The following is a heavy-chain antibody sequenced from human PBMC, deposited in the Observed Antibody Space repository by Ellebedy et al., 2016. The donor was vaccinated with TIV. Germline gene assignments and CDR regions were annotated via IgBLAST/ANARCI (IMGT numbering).Heavy chain of an antibody. D-gene: IGHD3-10*01. CDR1: GFTFSDYY. J-gene: IGHJ6*02. Sequence: GESLKISCAASGFTFSDYYMTWIRQAPGKGLEWLSYISSSGSTIYYADSVKGRFTISRDNTNNSLYLQMNSLRAEDTAVYYCARESSTMVRGYGMDVWGQGTTVTVSS. CDR2: ISSSGSTI. V-gene: IGHV3-11*04. CDR3: ARESSTMVRGYGMDV.